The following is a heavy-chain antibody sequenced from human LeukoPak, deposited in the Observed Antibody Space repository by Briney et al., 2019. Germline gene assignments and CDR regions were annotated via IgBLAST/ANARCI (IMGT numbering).Heavy chain of an antibody. D-gene: IGHD2-2*01. J-gene: IGHJ6*02. CDR3: ARDHVGCSSTSCYGGYYYYGMDV. V-gene: IGHV1-46*01. CDR2: INPSGGST. CDR1: GYTFTSYY. Sequence: ASVKVSCKASGYTFTSYYMHWVRQAPGQGLEWMGIINPSGGSTSYAQKFQGRVTMTRDTSTSTVYMELSSLRSEDTAVYYCARDHVGCSSTSCYGGYYYYGMDVWGQGTTVTVSS.